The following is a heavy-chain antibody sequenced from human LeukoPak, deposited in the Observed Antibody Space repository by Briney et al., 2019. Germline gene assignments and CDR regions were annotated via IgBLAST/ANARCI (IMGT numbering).Heavy chain of an antibody. D-gene: IGHD3-10*01. J-gene: IGHJ6*03. CDR2: IVPIFDTP. Sequence: SVKVSCKASGGTFSSYAISWVRQAPGQGLEWMGGIVPIFDTPNYAQKFQGRVTITADESTSTAYMELSSLRSDDTAVYYCARSTRKSSRVWFGELLGTKKYYYYMDVWGKGTTVTISS. CDR1: GGTFSSYA. CDR3: ARSTRKSSRVWFGELLGTKKYYYYMDV. V-gene: IGHV1-69*13.